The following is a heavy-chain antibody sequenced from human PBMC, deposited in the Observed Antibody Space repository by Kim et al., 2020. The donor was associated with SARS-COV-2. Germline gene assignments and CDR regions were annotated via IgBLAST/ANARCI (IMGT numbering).Heavy chain of an antibody. CDR2: IYYSGST. J-gene: IGHJ3*02. CDR1: GGSISSYY. D-gene: IGHD6-19*01. CDR3: ASSSGRRGGAAFDI. V-gene: IGHV4-59*01. Sequence: SETLSLTCTVSGGSISSYYWNWIRQPPGKGLEWIGYIYYSGSTNYNPSLKSRVTISVDTSKNQFSLKLSSVTAADTAVYYCASSSGRRGGAAFDIWGQGTMVTVSS.